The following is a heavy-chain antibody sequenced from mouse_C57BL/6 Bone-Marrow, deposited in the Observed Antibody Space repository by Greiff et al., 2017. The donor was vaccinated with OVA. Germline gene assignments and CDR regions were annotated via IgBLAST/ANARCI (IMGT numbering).Heavy chain of an antibody. J-gene: IGHJ4*01. V-gene: IGHV1-55*01. Sequence: QVQLQQPGAELVKPGASVKMSCKASGYTFTSYWITWVKQRPGQGLEWIGDIYPGSGSTNYNEKFKSKATLTVDTSSSTAYMLLSSLTSEDSAFYYCARGGHLHYAMDYWGQVTSVTVSS. CDR1: GYTFTSYW. CDR2: IYPGSGST. CDR3: ARGGHLHYAMDY.